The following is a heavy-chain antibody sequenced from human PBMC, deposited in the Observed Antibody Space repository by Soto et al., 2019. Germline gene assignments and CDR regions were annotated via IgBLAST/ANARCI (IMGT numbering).Heavy chain of an antibody. CDR2: ITHSGSII. CDR3: ARLDVAGTHYGDN. J-gene: IGHJ4*02. D-gene: IGHD6-19*01. CDR1: GFAFSYSY. Sequence: QVQLVESGGGLVKPGGSLRLSCAASGFAFSYSYMSWIRQAPGKGLECVSYITHSGSIIHYADSVKGRFTISRDNTKNSLDLQMNSLRAEDTAVYYCARLDVAGTHYGDNWGQGTLVTVSS. V-gene: IGHV3-11*01.